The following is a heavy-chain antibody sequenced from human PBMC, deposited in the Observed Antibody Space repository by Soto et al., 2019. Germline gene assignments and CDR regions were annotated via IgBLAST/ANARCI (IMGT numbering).Heavy chain of an antibody. CDR1: GFTFSSYA. CDR2: ISYDGSNK. D-gene: IGHD6-6*01. CDR3: ARVGQRFEYSSSFFGSTDDY. Sequence: QVQLVESGGGVVQPGRSLRLSCAASGFTFSSYAMHWVRQAPGKGLEWVAVISYDGSNKYYADSVKGRFTISRDNSKNTLYLQMNSLRAEDTAVYYCARVGQRFEYSSSFFGSTDDYWGQGTLVTVSS. V-gene: IGHV3-30-3*01. J-gene: IGHJ4*02.